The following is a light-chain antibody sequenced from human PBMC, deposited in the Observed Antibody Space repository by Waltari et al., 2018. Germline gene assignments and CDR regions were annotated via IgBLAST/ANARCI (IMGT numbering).Light chain of an antibody. Sequence: EIMLTQSPGILSLSPGERATLSCRASQSISRYLAWYQQKPAQAPRLLIYDAASRATGIPDRCSGSGSGTDFSLTISRLEPEDSAVYYCQKYGTLPATFGQGTKVEIK. CDR2: DAA. CDR1: QSISRY. CDR3: QKYGTLPAT. J-gene: IGKJ1*01. V-gene: IGKV3-20*01.